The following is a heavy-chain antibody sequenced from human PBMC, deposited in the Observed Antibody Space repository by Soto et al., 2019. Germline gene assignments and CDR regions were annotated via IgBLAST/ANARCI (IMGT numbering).Heavy chain of an antibody. V-gene: IGHV1-18*01. CDR1: GYTFTSYG. J-gene: IGHJ4*02. CDR3: ARGGYYDILTGYSARMGIDY. CDR2: TSAYNGNT. D-gene: IGHD3-9*01. Sequence: ASVKVSCKASGYTFTSYGISWVRQAPGQGLEWMGWTSAYNGNTNYAQKLQGRVTMTTDTSTSTAYMELRSLRSDDTAVYYCARGGYYDILTGYSARMGIDYWGQGTLVTVSS.